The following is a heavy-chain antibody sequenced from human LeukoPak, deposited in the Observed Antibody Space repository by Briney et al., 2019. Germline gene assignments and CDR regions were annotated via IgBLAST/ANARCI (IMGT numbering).Heavy chain of an antibody. D-gene: IGHD4-23*01. J-gene: IGHJ4*02. CDR1: GYTFTSYG. Sequence: ASVKVSCKASGYTFTSYGISWVRQAPGQGLEWMGWISAYNGNTNYAQKLQGRVTMTTDTSTSTAYIELRSLRSEDTAVYYCARAPXVTLFDYWGQGTLVTVSS. CDR3: ARAPXVTLFDY. V-gene: IGHV1-18*01. CDR2: ISAYNGNT.